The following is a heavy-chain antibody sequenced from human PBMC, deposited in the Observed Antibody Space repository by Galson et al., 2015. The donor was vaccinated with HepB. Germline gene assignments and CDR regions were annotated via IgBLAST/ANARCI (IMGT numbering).Heavy chain of an antibody. J-gene: IGHJ4*02. CDR1: GVTFSGSA. Sequence: SLRLSRAASGVTFSGSAIHRVRQTSGKGLEWVGRIRTKTSNYATTYVASVQGRFTISRDDSKNTAYLHMKSLKTEDTAVYYCIRMADLSGYSSSWGQGTLVTVSS. V-gene: IGHV3-73*01. CDR2: IRTKTSNYAT. D-gene: IGHD6-13*01. CDR3: IRMADLSGYSSS.